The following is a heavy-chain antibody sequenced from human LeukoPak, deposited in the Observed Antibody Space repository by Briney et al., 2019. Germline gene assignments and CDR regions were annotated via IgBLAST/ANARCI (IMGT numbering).Heavy chain of an antibody. CDR3: ARDRDGDYQTAGFDP. V-gene: IGHV4-61*02. Sequence: SETLSLTCPVSGGSLSSGSYYWIWLRQPAGKGREWFGRIYTSGSTHYTPSLKSRVPISGHTAKQDLSVTRSSVTAADPAVYYCARDRDGDYQTAGFDPWGQGTLVTVSS. CDR2: IYTSGST. CDR1: GGSLSSGSYY. D-gene: IGHD4-17*01. J-gene: IGHJ5*02.